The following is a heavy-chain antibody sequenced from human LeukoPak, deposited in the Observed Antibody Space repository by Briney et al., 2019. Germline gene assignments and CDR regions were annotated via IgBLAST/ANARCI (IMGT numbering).Heavy chain of an antibody. V-gene: IGHV3-15*07. D-gene: IGHD3-22*01. J-gene: IGHJ4*02. CDR1: GFTFSNAW. CDR2: IKSKTDGGTT. Sequence: GGSLILSCAASGFTFSNAWMNWVRQAPGKGLEWVGRIKSKTDGGTTDYAAPVKGRFTISRDDSKNTLYLQMNSLKTEDTAVYYCTSGGYYDSSGYSGYWGQGTLVTVSS. CDR3: TSGGYYDSSGYSGY.